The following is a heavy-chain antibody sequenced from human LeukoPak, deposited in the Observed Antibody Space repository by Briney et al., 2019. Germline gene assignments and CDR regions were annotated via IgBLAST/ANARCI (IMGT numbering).Heavy chain of an antibody. D-gene: IGHD5-18*01. J-gene: IGHJ4*02. Sequence: GGSLRLSCAASGFSLSGYWMTWVRQAPGKGLEWVARLHADGVEQNYVDSVTGRFTMSRDNAKDSLDLQMNSLRVEDTAVYYCARGGYSFDYLGQGALVAVSS. CDR3: ARGGYSFDY. CDR1: GFSLSGYW. V-gene: IGHV3-7*01. CDR2: LHADGVEQ.